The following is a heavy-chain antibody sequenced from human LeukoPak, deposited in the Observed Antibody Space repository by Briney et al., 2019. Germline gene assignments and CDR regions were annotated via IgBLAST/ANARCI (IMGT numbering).Heavy chain of an antibody. D-gene: IGHD3-9*01. CDR3: ARGAYDILTGYWYFDL. J-gene: IGHJ2*01. Sequence: ASVKVSCKASGYTFTSYDINWVRQATGQGLEWMGWMNPNSGNTGYAQKFQGRVTMTRNTSISTAYMELSSLRSEDTAVYYCARGAYDILTGYWYFDLWGRGTLVTVSS. V-gene: IGHV1-8*01. CDR1: GYTFTSYD. CDR2: MNPNSGNT.